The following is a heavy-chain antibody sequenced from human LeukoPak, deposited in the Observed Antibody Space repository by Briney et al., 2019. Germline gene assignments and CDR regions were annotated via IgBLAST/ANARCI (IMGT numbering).Heavy chain of an antibody. Sequence: ASVKVSCKASGDTFSSYPISWVRQAPGQGLEWMGGIIPIFGTANYAQKFQGRVTITADESTSTAYMELSSLRSEDTAVYYCASRGSQIAAEPLDYWGQGTLVTVSS. CDR2: IIPIFGTA. V-gene: IGHV1-69*13. D-gene: IGHD6-13*01. J-gene: IGHJ4*02. CDR1: GDTFSSYP. CDR3: ASRGSQIAAEPLDY.